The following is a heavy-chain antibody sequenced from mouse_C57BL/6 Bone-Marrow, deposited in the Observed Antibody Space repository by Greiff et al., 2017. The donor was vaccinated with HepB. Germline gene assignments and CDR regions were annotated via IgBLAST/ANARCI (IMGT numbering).Heavy chain of an antibody. CDR3: ARSEGSIYWYFDV. V-gene: IGHV1-81*01. Sequence: QVQLKESGAELARPGASVKLSCKASGYTFTSYGISWVKQRTGQGLEWIGEIYPRSGNTYYNEKFKGKATLTADKSSSTAYMELRSLTSEDSAVYFCARSEGSIYWYFDVWGTGTTVTVSS. CDR2: IYPRSGNT. CDR1: GYTFTSYG. J-gene: IGHJ1*03. D-gene: IGHD2-10*02.